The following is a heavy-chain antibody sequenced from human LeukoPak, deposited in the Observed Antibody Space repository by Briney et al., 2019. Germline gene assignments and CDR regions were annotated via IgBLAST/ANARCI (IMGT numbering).Heavy chain of an antibody. D-gene: IGHD5-12*01. V-gene: IGHV4-59*01. CDR3: ARDFRTSGCDYSYYYYGMDV. Sequence: SETLSLTCTVSGGSISSYYWSWMRQPPGKGLEWIGYRYYSGSTNYNPSLKSRVTISVDTSKNQFSLKLSSVTAADTAVYYCARDFRTSGCDYSYYYYGMDVCGQGTTVTVSS. J-gene: IGHJ6*02. CDR2: RYYSGST. CDR1: GGSISSYY.